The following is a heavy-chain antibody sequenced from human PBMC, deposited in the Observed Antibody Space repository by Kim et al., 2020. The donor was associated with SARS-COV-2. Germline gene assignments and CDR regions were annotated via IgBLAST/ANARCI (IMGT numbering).Heavy chain of an antibody. J-gene: IGHJ4*02. CDR2: ISYDGSNK. CDR3: ANMESTYDY. CDR1: GFTFSSYG. V-gene: IGHV3-30*18. D-gene: IGHD3-3*01. Sequence: GGSLRLSCAASGFTFSSYGMHWVRQAPGKGLEWVAVISYDGSNKYYADSAKGRFTISRDNSKNTLYLQMNSLRAEDTAVYYCANMESTYDYWGQGTLVTVSS.